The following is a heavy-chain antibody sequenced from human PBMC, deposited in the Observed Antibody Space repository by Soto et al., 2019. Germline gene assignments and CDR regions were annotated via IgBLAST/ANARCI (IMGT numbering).Heavy chain of an antibody. CDR2: IYYSGST. Sequence: QLQLQESGPGLVKPSETLSLTCTVSGGSISSSSYYWGWIRQPPGKGLEWIGSIYYSGSTYYNPSLKSRVTISVDTSKSQFSLKLSSVTAADTAVYYCAGYRGYFIGPIDYWGQGTLVTVSS. CDR3: AGYRGYFIGPIDY. V-gene: IGHV4-39*01. CDR1: GGSISSSSYY. J-gene: IGHJ4*02. D-gene: IGHD3-22*01.